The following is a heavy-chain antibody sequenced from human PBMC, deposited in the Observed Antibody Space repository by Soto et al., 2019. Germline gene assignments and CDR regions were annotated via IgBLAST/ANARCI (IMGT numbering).Heavy chain of an antibody. CDR3: ARLSMITFGGVIVIRHFDY. D-gene: IGHD3-16*02. CDR1: GGSISSSSYY. V-gene: IGHV4-39*01. J-gene: IGHJ4*02. Sequence: SSETLSLTCTVSGGSISSSSYYWGWIRQPPGKGLEWIGSIYYSGSTYYNPSLKSRVTISVDTSKNQFSLKLSSVTAADTAVYYCARLSMITFGGVIVIRHFDYWGQGTLVTVSS. CDR2: IYYSGST.